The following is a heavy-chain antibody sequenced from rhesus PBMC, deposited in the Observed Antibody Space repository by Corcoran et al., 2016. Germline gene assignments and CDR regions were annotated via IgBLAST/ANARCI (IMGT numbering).Heavy chain of an antibody. Sequence: QVPLQESGPGLVKPSETLSLTCAVSGGSIRSHSWSWIRQPPGKGLEWIGYIYGSSGSTYYNPSLKSRVTISTDTSNNQFSLKLSSVTAADTAVYYCHVAHCSDSGCSSYFDYWGQGVLVTVSS. CDR1: GGSIRSHS. CDR3: HVAHCSDSGCSSYFDY. D-gene: IGHD2-33*01. J-gene: IGHJ4*01. V-gene: IGHV4-160*01. CDR2: IYGSSGST.